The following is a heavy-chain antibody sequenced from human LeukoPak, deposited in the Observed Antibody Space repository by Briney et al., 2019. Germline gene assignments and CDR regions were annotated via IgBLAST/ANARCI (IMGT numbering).Heavy chain of an antibody. CDR2: IRSKANSYAT. J-gene: IGHJ4*02. CDR1: GFTFSGSA. Sequence: GGSLRLSCAASGFTFSGSAMHWVRQASEKGLEWVGRIRSKANSYATAYAASVKGRFTISRDDSKNTAYLQMNSLKTEDTAVYYCTRVVPAAVGSFDYWGQGTLVTVSS. V-gene: IGHV3-73*01. D-gene: IGHD2-2*01. CDR3: TRVVPAAVGSFDY.